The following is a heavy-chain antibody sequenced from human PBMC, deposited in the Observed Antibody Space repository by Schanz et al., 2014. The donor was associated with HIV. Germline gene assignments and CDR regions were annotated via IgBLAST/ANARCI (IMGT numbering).Heavy chain of an antibody. D-gene: IGHD3-22*01. Sequence: QVQLAESGGGVVQPGRSLRLSCVASGFTFNNYGMHWVRQAPGKGLEWVAVISYDGTKKNYADSMKGRFSISRDNSKNTVYLRMKSLRSNDTAVYYCAKDRNYYDSKYRGKGNYYYYYGMDVWGQGTTVTVSS. CDR1: GFTFNNYG. V-gene: IGHV3-30*18. J-gene: IGHJ6*02. CDR2: ISYDGTKK. CDR3: AKDRNYYDSKYRGKGNYYYYYGMDV.